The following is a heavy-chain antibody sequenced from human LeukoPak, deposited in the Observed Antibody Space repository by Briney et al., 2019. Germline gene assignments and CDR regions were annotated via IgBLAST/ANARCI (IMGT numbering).Heavy chain of an antibody. CDR2: IGGDGVA. CDR3: AKDRANWAIDD. V-gene: IGHV3-69-1*01. J-gene: IGHJ4*02. D-gene: IGHD2-2*02. CDR1: GFPFTNHP. Sequence: GSLRLSCAASGFPFTNHPMNWVRQAPGKGLEWVSYIGGDGVAFYADSVKGRFTMSKDDARKSLYLQMSSLRVEDTALYYCAKDRANWAIDDWGQGTQVTVSS.